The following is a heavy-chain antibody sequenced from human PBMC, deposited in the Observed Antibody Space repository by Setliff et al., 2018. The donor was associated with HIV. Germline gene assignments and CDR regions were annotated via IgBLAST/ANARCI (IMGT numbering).Heavy chain of an antibody. CDR3: AKAGRGIYYTGGYYYDGFDV. D-gene: IGHD3-22*01. Sequence: PGESLKISCKGSGYSFTSYWIGWVRQMPGKGLECMGIIYPNDFDTKYSPSFQGQVTISADRSTNTAYLEWSSLKASDTAMYYCAKAGRGIYYTGGYYYDGFDVWGQGTMVTVSS. CDR1: GYSFTSYW. CDR2: IYPNDFDT. J-gene: IGHJ3*01. V-gene: IGHV5-51*01.